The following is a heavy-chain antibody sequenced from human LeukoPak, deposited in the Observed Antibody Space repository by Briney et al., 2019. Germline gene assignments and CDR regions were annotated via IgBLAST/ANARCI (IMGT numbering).Heavy chain of an antibody. V-gene: IGHV3-30*18. CDR2: ISYDGSNK. Sequence: PGGSLRLSCAASGFTFSSYGMHWVRQAPGKGLEWVAVISYDGSNKYYADFVKGRFTISRDNSKNTLYLQMNSLRAEDTAVYYCAKDGEDIVVVVAAISYGMDVWGQGTTVTVSS. CDR3: AKDGEDIVVVVAAISYGMDV. J-gene: IGHJ6*02. D-gene: IGHD2-15*01. CDR1: GFTFSSYG.